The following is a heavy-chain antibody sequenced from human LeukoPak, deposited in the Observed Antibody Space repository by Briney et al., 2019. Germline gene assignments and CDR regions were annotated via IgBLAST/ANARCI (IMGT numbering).Heavy chain of an antibody. Sequence: GASVKVSCKASGYTFTSYGLSWVRQAPGQGLEWMGWITAYNGNSNYAQKFQGRVTMTTDTSTVYMELRNLRSDDTAVYYCARGLRGGLRTLGYFDYWGQGTLVTVSS. V-gene: IGHV1-18*01. J-gene: IGHJ4*02. CDR2: ITAYNGNS. D-gene: IGHD5/OR15-5a*01. CDR1: GYTFTSYG. CDR3: ARGLRGGLRTLGYFDY.